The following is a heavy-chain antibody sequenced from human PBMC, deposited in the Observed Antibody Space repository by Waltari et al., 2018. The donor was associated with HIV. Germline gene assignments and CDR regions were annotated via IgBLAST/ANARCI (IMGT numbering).Heavy chain of an antibody. V-gene: IGHV3-15*01. CDR3: TTDDDYGDLFDY. Sequence: VQLVESGGGLVQPGGAVRRSCAASGFNLSNAWMSWVRQAPGKGLEWVGRIKSKTDGGTTDYAAPVNGRFTISRDDSKHTLSLQMNSLKTEDTAVYYCTTDDDYGDLFDYWGQGTLVTVSS. J-gene: IGHJ4*02. CDR1: GFNLSNAW. D-gene: IGHD4-17*01. CDR2: IKSKTDGGTT.